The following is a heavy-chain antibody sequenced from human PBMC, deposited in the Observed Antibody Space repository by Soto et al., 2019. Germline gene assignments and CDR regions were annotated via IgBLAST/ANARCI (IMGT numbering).Heavy chain of an antibody. CDR3: ARIAAAGRPYYYYGMDV. J-gene: IGHJ6*02. CDR2: IIPIFGKA. CDR1: GGTFSSYA. D-gene: IGHD6-13*01. Sequence: QVQLVQSGAEVKKPGSSVKVSCKASGGTFSSYAISWVRQAPGQGLAWMGGIIPIFGKANYAQKFQGRVTITADESTSTAYMELSSLRSEDTAVYYCARIAAAGRPYYYYGMDVWGQGTTVTVSS. V-gene: IGHV1-69*01.